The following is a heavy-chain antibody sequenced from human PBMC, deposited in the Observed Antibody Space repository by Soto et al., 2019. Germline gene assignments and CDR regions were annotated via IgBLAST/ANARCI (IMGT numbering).Heavy chain of an antibody. CDR2: IDPDNGNT. J-gene: IGHJ5*02. V-gene: IGHV1-3*01. D-gene: IGHD2-15*01. CDR3: ARGIATGQLDP. Sequence: ASVKVSCKASGYTFTRYTMNWVRQAPGQRLEWMGWIDPDNGNTKSSQKFQDRVIITRDTSASTAYMDLSSLRSEDTAVYYCARGIATGQLDPWGQGTLVTVSS. CDR1: GYTFTRYT.